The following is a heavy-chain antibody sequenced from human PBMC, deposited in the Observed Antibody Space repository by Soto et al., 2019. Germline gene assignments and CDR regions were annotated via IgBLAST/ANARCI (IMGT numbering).Heavy chain of an antibody. CDR3: ARRGYSSSWYYYYYYGMDV. D-gene: IGHD6-13*01. CDR2: MNPNSGNT. J-gene: IGHJ6*02. Sequence: ASVKVSCKASGYTFTSYDINWVRQATGQGLEWMGWMNPNSGNTGYAQKFQGRDTMTRNTSISTAYMELSSLRSEDTAVYYCARRGYSSSWYYYYYYGMDVWGQGTTVTVS. V-gene: IGHV1-8*01. CDR1: GYTFTSYD.